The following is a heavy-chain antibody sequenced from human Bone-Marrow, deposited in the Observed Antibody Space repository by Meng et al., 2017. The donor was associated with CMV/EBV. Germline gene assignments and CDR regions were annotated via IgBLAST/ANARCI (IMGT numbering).Heavy chain of an antibody. J-gene: IGHJ4*02. CDR2: ISFYNGNT. CDR3: ARDGPEGSFDC. V-gene: IGHV1-18*04. CDR1: GYTFTGYY. D-gene: IGHD6-6*01. Sequence: ASVKVSCKASGYTFTGYYMHWVRQAPGQGLEWMGWISFYNGNTNHAQKLQGRVTMTTDTSTSTAYMELRSLRSDDTAVYYCARDGPEGSFDCWGQGTLVTVSS.